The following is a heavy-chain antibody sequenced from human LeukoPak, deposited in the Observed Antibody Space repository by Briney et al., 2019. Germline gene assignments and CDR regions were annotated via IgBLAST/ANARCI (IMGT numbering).Heavy chain of an antibody. Sequence: GGSLRLSCAASGFTFSSYWMSWVRQAPGKGLEWVANIKQDGSEKYYVDSVKGRFTISRDNAKNSLYLQMNSLRAEDTAVYYCARLVYGSGSYYYYYYMDVWGKGTTVTISS. CDR3: ARLVYGSGSYYYYYYMDV. CDR1: GFTFSSYW. J-gene: IGHJ6*03. D-gene: IGHD3-10*01. CDR2: IKQDGSEK. V-gene: IGHV3-7*01.